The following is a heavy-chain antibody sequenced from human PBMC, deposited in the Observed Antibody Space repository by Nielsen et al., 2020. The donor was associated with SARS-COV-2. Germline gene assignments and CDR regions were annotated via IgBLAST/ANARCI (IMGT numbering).Heavy chain of an antibody. CDR1: GFTFSSYA. J-gene: IGHJ4*02. CDR2: ISGSGGST. V-gene: IGHV3-23*01. D-gene: IGHD1-26*01. CDR3: AKDPVYSGSHGAGLFVDY. Sequence: GESLKISCAASGFTFSSYAMSWVRQAPGKGLEWVSAISGSGGSTYYADSVKGRFTISRDNSKNTLYLQMNSLRAEDTAVYYCAKDPVYSGSHGAGLFVDYGGQGTLVTVSS.